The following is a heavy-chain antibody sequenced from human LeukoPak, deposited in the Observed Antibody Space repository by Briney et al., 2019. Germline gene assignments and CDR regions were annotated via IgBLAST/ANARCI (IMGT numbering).Heavy chain of an antibody. D-gene: IGHD5-24*01. CDR1: GFTFSSYA. V-gene: IGHV3-23*01. Sequence: GGSLRLSCAASGFTFSSYAMSWVRQAPGKGLEWVSAISGSGGSTYYADSVKGRFTISGDNSKNTLYLQMNSLRAEDTAVYYCAKVPRDGYNYYFDYWGQGTLVTVSS. J-gene: IGHJ4*02. CDR2: ISGSGGST. CDR3: AKVPRDGYNYYFDY.